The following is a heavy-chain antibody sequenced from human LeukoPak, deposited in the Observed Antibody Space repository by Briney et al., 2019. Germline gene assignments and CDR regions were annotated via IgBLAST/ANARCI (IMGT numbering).Heavy chain of an antibody. J-gene: IGHJ4*02. CDR2: ISSSSSTI. D-gene: IGHD2-2*01. CDR3: AREGGGYCSSTSCYGWY. Sequence: PGGSLRLSCAASGFTFSSYSMNWVRQAPGKGLEWVSYISSSSSTIYYADSVKGRFTISRDNAKNSVYLQMNSLRAEDTAVYYCAREGGGYCSSTSCYGWYWGQGTLVTVSS. CDR1: GFTFSSYS. V-gene: IGHV3-48*01.